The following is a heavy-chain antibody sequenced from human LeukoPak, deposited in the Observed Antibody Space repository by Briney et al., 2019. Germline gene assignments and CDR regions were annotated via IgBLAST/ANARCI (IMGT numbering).Heavy chain of an antibody. D-gene: IGHD2-2*01. CDR3: ARVSIVVVPAAKGVGMDV. J-gene: IGHJ6*02. CDR1: GFTFSSYS. V-gene: IGHV3-21*01. CDR2: ISSSSSYI. Sequence: GGSLRLSCVASGFTFSSYSMNWVRQAPGKGLEWVSSISSSSSYIYYADSVKGRFTISRDNAKNSLYLQMNSLRAEDTAVYYCARVSIVVVPAAKGVGMDVWGQGTTVTVSS.